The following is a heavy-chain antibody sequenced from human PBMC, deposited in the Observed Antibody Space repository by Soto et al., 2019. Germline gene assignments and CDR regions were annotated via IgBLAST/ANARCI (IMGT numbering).Heavy chain of an antibody. CDR1: GYTFASYA. CDR2: INAGNGNT. Sequence: VKVSCKASGYTFASYAMHWVRQAPGQRLEWMGWINAGNGNTKYSQKFQGRVTITRDTSASTAYMELSSLRSEDTAVYYCARGVAGPLHWFDPWGQGTLVTVSS. J-gene: IGHJ5*02. CDR3: ARGVAGPLHWFDP. D-gene: IGHD6-19*01. V-gene: IGHV1-3*01.